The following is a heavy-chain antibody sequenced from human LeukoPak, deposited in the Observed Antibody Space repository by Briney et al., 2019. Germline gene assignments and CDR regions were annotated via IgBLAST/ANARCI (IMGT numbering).Heavy chain of an antibody. J-gene: IGHJ4*02. Sequence: PSETPSLTCTVSGGSISSYYWSWIRQPPGKELEWIGYIYYSGSTKYNPSLKSQVIISVDTSKNQFSLKLSSVTAADTAVYYCARHSLILTGYPFDYWGQGALVTVSS. V-gene: IGHV4-59*08. D-gene: IGHD3-9*01. CDR3: ARHSLILTGYPFDY. CDR2: IYYSGST. CDR1: GGSISSYY.